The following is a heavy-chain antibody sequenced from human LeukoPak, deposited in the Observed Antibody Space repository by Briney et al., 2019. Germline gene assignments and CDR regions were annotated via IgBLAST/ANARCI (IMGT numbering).Heavy chain of an antibody. Sequence: SETLSLTCTVSGGSISSSSYYWGWIRQPPGKRLEWIGSISYSGSTYYSPSLKSRVTISLDTSKNQFSLSLTSVTAADTAVYYCARATGYFYSYYMDVWGKGTTVTVSS. V-gene: IGHV4-39*07. J-gene: IGHJ6*03. D-gene: IGHD5-12*01. CDR3: ARATGYFYSYYMDV. CDR2: ISYSGST. CDR1: GGSISSSSYY.